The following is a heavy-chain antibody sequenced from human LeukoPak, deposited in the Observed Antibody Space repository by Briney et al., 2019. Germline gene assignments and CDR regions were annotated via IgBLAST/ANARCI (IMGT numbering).Heavy chain of an antibody. CDR1: GFTFSNYA. CDR3: ARGGDFWSGYYGKIDY. V-gene: IGHV3-23*01. D-gene: IGHD3-3*01. Sequence: GGSLRLSCAASGFTFSNYAMSWVRQAPAGGLEWVSSLRGDGETFYADSVKGRFTISRDNSKNTLYLQMNSLRAEDTAVYYCARGGDFWSGYYGKIDYWGQGTLVTVSS. CDR2: LRGDGET. J-gene: IGHJ4*02.